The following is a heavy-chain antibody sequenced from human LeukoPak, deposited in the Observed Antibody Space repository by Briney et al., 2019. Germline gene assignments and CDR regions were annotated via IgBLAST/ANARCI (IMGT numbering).Heavy chain of an antibody. D-gene: IGHD3-22*01. V-gene: IGHV4-61*02. CDR1: GGSISSGTYY. CDR2: IYTSGST. J-gene: IGHJ4*02. Sequence: SETLSLTCTVSGGSISSGTYYWSWIRQPAGKGLEWIGRIYTSGSTNYNPSLKSRVTISVDTSKNQFSLRLSSVTAADTAVYYCARQSYDSSGYYPYYFDSWGLGTLVAVSS. CDR3: ARQSYDSSGYYPYYFDS.